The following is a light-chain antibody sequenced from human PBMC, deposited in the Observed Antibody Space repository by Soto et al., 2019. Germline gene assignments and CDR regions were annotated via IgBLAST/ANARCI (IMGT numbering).Light chain of an antibody. V-gene: IGLV1-40*01. J-gene: IGLJ1*01. Sequence: QSALTQPPSVSGAPGQRVTISCTGSSSNIGAGYDVHWYQQLPGTAPKLLIYGNSNRPSGVPDRFSGSKSGTSASLAITGLQAEDEADYYCQSYDRSLSLYVFGTGTKVTVL. CDR1: SSNIGAGYD. CDR2: GNS. CDR3: QSYDRSLSLYV.